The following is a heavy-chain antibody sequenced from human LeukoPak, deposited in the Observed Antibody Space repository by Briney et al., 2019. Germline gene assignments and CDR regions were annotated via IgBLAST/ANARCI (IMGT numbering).Heavy chain of an antibody. CDR3: ARRRRDGYNLYYFDY. Sequence: SETLSLTCTVSGGSISSYYWSWIRQPPGKGLEWIGYIYYSGSTNYNPSLKSRVTISVDTSKNQFSLKLSSVTAADTAVYYCARRRRDGYNLYYFDYWGQGTLVTVSS. CDR2: IYYSGST. D-gene: IGHD5-24*01. V-gene: IGHV4-59*08. J-gene: IGHJ4*02. CDR1: GGSISSYY.